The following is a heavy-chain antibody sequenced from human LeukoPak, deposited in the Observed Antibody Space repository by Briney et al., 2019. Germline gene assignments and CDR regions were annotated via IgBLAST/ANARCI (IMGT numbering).Heavy chain of an antibody. V-gene: IGHV3-21*01. J-gene: IGHJ5*02. CDR1: GFSFSSYS. CDR3: ARNTLGDWGYWFDP. CDR2: ISSTSNYI. D-gene: IGHD2-21*02. Sequence: GGSLRLSCAASGFSFSSYSMSWVRQAPGKGLEWVSSISSTSNYIYYADSMRGRFTISRDNAKSSLYLQVNSLRAEDTAVYYCARNTLGDWGYWFDPWGQGTLVTVSS.